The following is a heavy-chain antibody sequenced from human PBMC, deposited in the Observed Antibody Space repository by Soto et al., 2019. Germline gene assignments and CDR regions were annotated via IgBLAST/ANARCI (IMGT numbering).Heavy chain of an antibody. J-gene: IGHJ2*01. Sequence: QVQLVQSGAEVKKPGSSVKVSCKASGGTFSSYAISWVRQAPGQGLEWMGGIIPIFGTANYAQKFQGRVTISADKSPSPAYMELSRLRSEDTAVYYCARSMDSVVTATPRDYWYFDLWGRGTLVTVSS. CDR2: IIPIFGTA. D-gene: IGHD2-21*02. CDR3: ARSMDSVVTATPRDYWYFDL. V-gene: IGHV1-69*06. CDR1: GGTFSSYA.